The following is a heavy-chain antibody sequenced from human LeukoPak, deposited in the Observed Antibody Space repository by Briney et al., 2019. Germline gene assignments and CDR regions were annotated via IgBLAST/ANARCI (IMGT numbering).Heavy chain of an antibody. V-gene: IGHV4-39*01. J-gene: IGHJ6*02. CDR3: ARHASYGSGSYLFGYYYYGMDV. Sequence: SETLSLTCTVSGGSISSSSYYRGWIRQPPGKGLEWIGSIYYSGSTYYNPSLKSRVTISVDTSKNQFSLKLSSVTAADTAVYYCARHASYGSGSYLFGYYYYGMDVWGQGTTVTVSS. CDR2: IYYSGST. D-gene: IGHD3-10*01. CDR1: GGSISSSSYY.